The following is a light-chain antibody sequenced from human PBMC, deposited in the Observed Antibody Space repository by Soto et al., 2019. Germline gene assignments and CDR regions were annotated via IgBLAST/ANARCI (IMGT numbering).Light chain of an antibody. CDR1: SSDVGTYNL. V-gene: IGLV2-23*02. J-gene: IGLJ1*01. Sequence: QSALTQPASVSGSPGQSITISCTGTSSDVGTYNLVSWYQQQPGKAPKLLIYEVTKRPSGVSDRFSGSKSGNTASLTISGLQAEDEADYYCCSFASISTYVFGTGTKVTVL. CDR2: EVT. CDR3: CSFASISTYV.